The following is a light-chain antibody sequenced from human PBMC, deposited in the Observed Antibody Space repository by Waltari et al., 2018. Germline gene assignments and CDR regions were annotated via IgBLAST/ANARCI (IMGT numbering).Light chain of an antibody. Sequence: DIVLTQSPDSLAVSLGARATFNCRSRQSLLYSSNNRNYLAWYQQKPGQPPKLLIYGASSRQIGVPGRFRGSGSGTDFSLTISSLQAEDVAIYYCQQYHSSPYTFGRGTKLEIK. CDR3: QQYHSSPYT. CDR1: QSLLYSSNNRNY. V-gene: IGKV4-1*01. CDR2: GAS. J-gene: IGKJ2*01.